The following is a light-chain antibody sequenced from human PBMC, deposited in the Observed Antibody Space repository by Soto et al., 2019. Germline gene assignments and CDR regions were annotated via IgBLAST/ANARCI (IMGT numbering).Light chain of an antibody. J-gene: IGKJ5*01. Sequence: DIQLTQSPSFLSPSIGESVTITCRASQVISTSLAWYQVKPGKAPKLLIYAASTLESGVPSRFSATVSGTEFSLTITSLQTEDVATYYCQQLFDSPITFGQGTRLEIK. CDR2: AAS. V-gene: IGKV1-9*01. CDR1: QVISTS. CDR3: QQLFDSPIT.